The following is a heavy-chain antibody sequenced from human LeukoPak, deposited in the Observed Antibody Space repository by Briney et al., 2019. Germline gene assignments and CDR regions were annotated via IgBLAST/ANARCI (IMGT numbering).Heavy chain of an antibody. CDR3: ARDPTQEYYFDY. CDR1: GFTFSSYG. CDR2: IWYDGSNK. Sequence: PGGSLRLSCAASGFTFSSYGMHWVRQAPGKGLEWVAVIWYDGSNKYYADSVKGRFTISRDNSKNTLYLQMNSLRAEDTAVYYCARDPTQEYYFDYWGQGTLVTVSS. D-gene: IGHD3-10*01. V-gene: IGHV3-33*01. J-gene: IGHJ4*02.